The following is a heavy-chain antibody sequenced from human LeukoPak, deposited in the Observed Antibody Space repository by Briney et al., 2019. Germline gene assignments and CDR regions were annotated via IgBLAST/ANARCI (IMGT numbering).Heavy chain of an antibody. J-gene: IGHJ4*02. CDR3: VKDINYESSGSVLEY. D-gene: IGHD3-22*01. CDR2: VNWHGFA. V-gene: IGHV3-43*01. Sequence: GGSLRLSCAASGFRFDDSHMHWDRQAPGKTLEWLALVNWHGFAYYADSVKGRFTISRDNNKNSLYLQMDTLRREDTAFYYFVKDINYESSGSVLEYWGQGALVTISS. CDR1: GFRFDDSH.